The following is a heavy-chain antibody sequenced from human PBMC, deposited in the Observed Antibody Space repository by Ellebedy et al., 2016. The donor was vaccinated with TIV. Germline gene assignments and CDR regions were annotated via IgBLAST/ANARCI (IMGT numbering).Heavy chain of an antibody. CDR3: ARGDIVATPRDV. Sequence: SLKISCVASGFNFGDYAMHWVRQAPGKGLEWVSRIIWNSEIRDYAVSVKGRFTISRDNAKNSLFLQMSSLRAEDTAVYYCARGDIVATPRDVWGKGTTVTVSS. J-gene: IGHJ6*04. CDR2: IIWNSEIR. V-gene: IGHV3-9*01. CDR1: GFNFGDYA. D-gene: IGHD5-12*01.